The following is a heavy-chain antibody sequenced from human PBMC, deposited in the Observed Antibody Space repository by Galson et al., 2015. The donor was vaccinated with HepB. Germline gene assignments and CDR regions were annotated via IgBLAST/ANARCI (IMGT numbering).Heavy chain of an antibody. V-gene: IGHV3-21*01. Sequence: SLRLSCAASGFTFSDYTINWVRQAPGKGLEWVSSISSTSGYIYYADSVKGRFTISRDNAKNSLYLQMNSLRAEDTAVYYCAKEDAKEYVIRGVRYYGMDVWGQGTTVIVSS. J-gene: IGHJ6*02. CDR3: AKEDAKEYVIRGVRYYGMDV. CDR1: GFTFSDYT. CDR2: ISSTSGYI. D-gene: IGHD2-8*01.